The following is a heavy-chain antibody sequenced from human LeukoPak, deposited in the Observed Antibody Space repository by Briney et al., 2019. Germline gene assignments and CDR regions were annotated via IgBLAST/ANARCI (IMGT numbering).Heavy chain of an antibody. D-gene: IGHD1-26*01. CDR2: IYSGGST. J-gene: IGHJ6*02. Sequence: GGSLRLSCAASGFTVSSNYMSWVRQAPGKGLEWVSVIYSGGSTYYADSVKGRFTISRDNSKNTLYLQMNSLRAEDTAVYYCATSKVVGATTGASPDYYYGMDVWGQGTTVTVSS. V-gene: IGHV3-66*01. CDR3: ATSKVVGATTGASPDYYYGMDV. CDR1: GFTVSSNY.